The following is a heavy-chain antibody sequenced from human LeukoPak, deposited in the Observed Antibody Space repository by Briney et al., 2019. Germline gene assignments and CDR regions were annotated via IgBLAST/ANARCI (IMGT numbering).Heavy chain of an antibody. CDR2: ISSSSTI. J-gene: IGHJ4*02. V-gene: IGHV3-48*04. D-gene: IGHD3-10*01. CDR3: ARGTSHVDY. Sequence: GGSLRLSCAASGFTFSSYSMNWVRQAPGKGLEWVSYISSSSTIYYADSVKGRFTISRDNAKNSLYLQMNSLRAEDTAVYYCARGTSHVDYWGQGTLVTVSS. CDR1: GFTFSSYS.